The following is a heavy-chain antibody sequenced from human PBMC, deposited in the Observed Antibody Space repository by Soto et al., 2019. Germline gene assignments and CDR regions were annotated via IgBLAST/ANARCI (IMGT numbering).Heavy chain of an antibody. CDR3: ASSNHSRYYYYYYYGMDV. CDR1: GDSVSSNSAA. Sequence: SQTLSLTCAISGDSVSSNSAAWNWIRQSPSRGLEWLGRTYYRSKWYNDYAVSVKSRITINPDTSKNQFSLQLNSVTPEDTAVYYCASSNHSRYYYYYYYGMDVWGQGTTVTVSS. CDR2: TYYRSKWYN. J-gene: IGHJ6*02. D-gene: IGHD3-10*01. V-gene: IGHV6-1*01.